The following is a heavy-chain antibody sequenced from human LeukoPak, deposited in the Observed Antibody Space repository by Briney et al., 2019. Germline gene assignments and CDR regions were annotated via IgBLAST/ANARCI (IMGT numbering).Heavy chain of an antibody. CDR1: GFTFSTYG. D-gene: IGHD6-19*01. CDR2: ISGSGGST. CDR3: AKDKSYSSGWYGPFDY. Sequence: SLRLSCAASGFTFSTYGMSWVRQAPGKGLEWVSAISGSGGSTYYADSVKGRLTISRDNSKNTLYLQMNSLRGEDTAVYYCAKDKSYSSGWYGPFDYWGQGTLVTVSS. J-gene: IGHJ4*02. V-gene: IGHV3-23*01.